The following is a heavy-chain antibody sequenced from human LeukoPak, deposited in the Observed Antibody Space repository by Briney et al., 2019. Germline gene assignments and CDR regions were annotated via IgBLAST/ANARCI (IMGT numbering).Heavy chain of an antibody. V-gene: IGHV7-4-1*02. CDR2: INTNTGNP. CDR1: GYTLTELS. Sequence: ASVKVSCKVSGYTLTELSMHWVRQAPGQGLEWMGWINTNTGNPTYAQGFTGRFVFSLDTSVSTAYLQISSLKAADTALYYCARVKRAVTSTGEAFDIWGLGTMVTVSS. D-gene: IGHD6-19*01. CDR3: ARVKRAVTSTGEAFDI. J-gene: IGHJ3*02.